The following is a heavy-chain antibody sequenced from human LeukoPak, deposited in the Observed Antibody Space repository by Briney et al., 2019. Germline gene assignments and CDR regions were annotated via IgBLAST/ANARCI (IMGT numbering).Heavy chain of an antibody. V-gene: IGHV3-73*01. J-gene: IGHJ4*02. D-gene: IGHD3-10*01. CDR1: GFTFSDST. CDR3: TRGSYDY. CDR2: IRSKALTYAP. Sequence: GGSLKLSCVASGFTFSDSTMHWVRQASGKGLEWVGRIRSKALTYAPGYAASVKGRFTISRDDSLNTVYLQMNSLRTEDTALYYRTRGSYDYWGQGTLVTVSS.